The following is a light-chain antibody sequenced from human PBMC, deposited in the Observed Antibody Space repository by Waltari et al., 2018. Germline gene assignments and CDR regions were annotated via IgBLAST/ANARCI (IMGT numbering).Light chain of an antibody. CDR2: DVT. CDR3: SSYRGGITWV. CDR1: NSDVGCFHY. V-gene: IGLV2-14*03. Sequence: QSALTQPASVSGSPGQSITISCTGTNSDVGCFHYVSWYQHYPGKAPKLIISDVTSRPPRVSTRFAGATSGNTASLIISGLQAEDEADYYCSSYRGGITWVFGGGTKLTVL. J-gene: IGLJ3*02.